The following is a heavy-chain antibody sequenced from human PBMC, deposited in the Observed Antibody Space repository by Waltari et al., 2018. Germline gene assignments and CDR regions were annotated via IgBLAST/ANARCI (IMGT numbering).Heavy chain of an antibody. D-gene: IGHD1-26*01. V-gene: IGHV3-64*07. J-gene: IGHJ5*02. Sequence: EVQLVESGGGLVQPGGSLRLSCAASGFTFSSYAMHWVRQAPGKGLEYVSAISSNGGSTYYAESVKGRFTISIDNSKNTLYLQRGSLRAEYMAVYYCARERGATTTWFDPWGQGTLVTVSS. CDR3: ARERGATTTWFDP. CDR2: ISSNGGST. CDR1: GFTFSSYA.